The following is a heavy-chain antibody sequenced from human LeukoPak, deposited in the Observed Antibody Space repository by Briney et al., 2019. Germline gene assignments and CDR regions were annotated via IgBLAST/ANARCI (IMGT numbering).Heavy chain of an antibody. Sequence: SETLSLTCTVFGGPISSYYWSWIRQPPGKGLEWIGYIYYSGSTNYNPSLKRRVPISVDTSKNQFSLKLSSVTAADTAVYYCTRDYGGDPYYFDYWGQGTLVTVSS. J-gene: IGHJ4*02. CDR3: TRDYGGDPYYFDY. CDR2: IYYSGST. V-gene: IGHV4-59*01. D-gene: IGHD2-21*02. CDR1: GGPISSYY.